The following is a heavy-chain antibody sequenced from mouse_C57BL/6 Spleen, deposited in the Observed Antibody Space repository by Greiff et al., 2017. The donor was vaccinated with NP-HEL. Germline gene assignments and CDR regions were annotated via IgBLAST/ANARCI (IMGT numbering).Heavy chain of an antibody. Sequence: EVQLLQSGPELVKPGASVKISCKASGYTFTDYYMNWVKQSHGTSLEWIGDINPNNGGTSYNQKFKGKGTLTVDKSTSTAYMELRRLTSEDSAVYDCARNPYALYAMDDWGQGTSVTVPS. CDR3: ARNPYALYAMDD. V-gene: IGHV1-26*01. J-gene: IGHJ4*01. CDR1: GYTFTDYY. D-gene: IGHD5-1-1*01. CDR2: INPNNGGT.